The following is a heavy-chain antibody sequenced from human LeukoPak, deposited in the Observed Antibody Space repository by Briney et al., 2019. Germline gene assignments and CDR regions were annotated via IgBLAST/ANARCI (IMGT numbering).Heavy chain of an antibody. CDR3: ARDRHSSGWYGGAYNWFDP. CDR1: GGSISSYY. D-gene: IGHD6-19*01. V-gene: IGHV4-4*07. CDR2: IYTSGST. J-gene: IGHJ5*02. Sequence: PSETLSLTCTVSGGSISSYYWSWIRQPAGKGLEWIGRIYTSGSTNYNPSLKSRVTMSVDTSKNQFSLKLSSVTAADTAVYYCARDRHSSGWYGGAYNWFDPWGQGTLVTVSS.